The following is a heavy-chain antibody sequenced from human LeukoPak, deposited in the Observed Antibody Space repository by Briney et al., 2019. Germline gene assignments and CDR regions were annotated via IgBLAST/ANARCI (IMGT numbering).Heavy chain of an antibody. CDR1: GYNLFKYW. D-gene: IGHD3-22*01. Sequence: GEALKNSCQASGYNLFKYWIARVRQMPGESLEWKGVIYPGDSDTRYSPSFQGQVTISADKSIRTAYLQWSSLKASDTAMYYCSRQSSTAYYDSSGLPYGTFDIWGQGTMVTVSS. CDR3: SRQSSTAYYDSSGLPYGTFDI. J-gene: IGHJ3*02. V-gene: IGHV5-51*01. CDR2: IYPGDSDT.